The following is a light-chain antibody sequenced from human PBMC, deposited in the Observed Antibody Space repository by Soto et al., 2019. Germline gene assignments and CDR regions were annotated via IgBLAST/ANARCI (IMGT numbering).Light chain of an antibody. J-gene: IGKJ1*01. CDR3: QQYFNWPLTWT. CDR2: GAS. V-gene: IGKV3-15*01. Sequence: ELVMTQSPATLSVAPGERATLSCRASQSISTFLAWYQQKPGQAPRLLIYGASTRATGIPARFSGSGSGTEFTLTISSLQSEDFAVYYCQQYFNWPLTWTFGPGSKVQIK. CDR1: QSISTF.